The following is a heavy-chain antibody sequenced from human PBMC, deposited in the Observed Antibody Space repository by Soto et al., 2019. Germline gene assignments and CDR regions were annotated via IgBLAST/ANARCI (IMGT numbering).Heavy chain of an antibody. J-gene: IGHJ6*02. D-gene: IGHD2-21*02. CDR2: ISYDGSNK. CDR1: GFTFSSYA. Sequence: GGSLRLSCAASGFTFSSYAMHWVRQAPGKGLEWVAVISYDGSNKYYADSVKGRFTISRDNSKNTLYLQMNSLRAEDTAVYYCARQLTQTSGGNSNYYYGMDVWGQGTTVTVSS. CDR3: ARQLTQTSGGNSNYYYGMDV. V-gene: IGHV3-30*04.